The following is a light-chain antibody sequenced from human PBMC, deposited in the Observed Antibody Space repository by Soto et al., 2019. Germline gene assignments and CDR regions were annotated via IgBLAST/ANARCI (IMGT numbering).Light chain of an antibody. CDR2: DVS. J-gene: IGLJ1*01. V-gene: IGLV2-14*01. CDR1: SSDVGGHNY. Sequence: QSVLTQPASVSGSPGQSITISCTGTSSDVGGHNYVSWYQQHPGKAPKLMIYDVSNRPSGVSNRFSGSKSGNTASLTISGLQAEDDADYYCSSYTSSSTLLDVFGTGTKVTVL. CDR3: SSYTSSSTLLDV.